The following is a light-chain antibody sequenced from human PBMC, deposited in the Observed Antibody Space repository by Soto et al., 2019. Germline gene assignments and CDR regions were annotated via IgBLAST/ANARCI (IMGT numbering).Light chain of an antibody. CDR2: AAS. CDR1: QSITNY. CDR3: QQSDSYPYT. V-gene: IGKV1-39*01. Sequence: DIQMTQSPSSLSVSVGDRVTITCRASQSITNYLNWYQQKPGKAPKLLVYAASSVQSGVPSRFSANGSGTDFTLTISSLQPEDFATYYCQQSDSYPYTFGQGTKLEIK. J-gene: IGKJ2*01.